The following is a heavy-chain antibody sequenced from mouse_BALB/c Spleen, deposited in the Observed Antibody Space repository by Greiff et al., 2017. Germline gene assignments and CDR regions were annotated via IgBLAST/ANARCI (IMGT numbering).Heavy chain of an antibody. J-gene: IGHJ4*01. CDR2: ISSGGSYT. CDR3: TRDGGYDYGYAMDY. CDR1: GFTFSSYT. Sequence: EVQLVESGGGLVKPGGSLKLSCAASGFTFSSYTMSWVRQTPEKRLEWVATISSGGSYTYYPDSVKGRFTISRDNAKNTLYLQMSSLKSEDTAMYYCTRDGGYDYGYAMDYWGQGTSVTVSS. D-gene: IGHD2-4*01. V-gene: IGHV5-6-4*01.